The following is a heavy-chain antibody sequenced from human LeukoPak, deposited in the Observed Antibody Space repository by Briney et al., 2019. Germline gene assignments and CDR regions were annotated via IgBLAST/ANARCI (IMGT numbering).Heavy chain of an antibody. CDR3: AREAAAGTFYLQY. J-gene: IGHJ4*02. CDR1: GDSISNYY. V-gene: IGHV4-4*07. Sequence: SETLSLTCIVSGDSISNYYWSWIRKPAGKGLEWIGRIYTSGSTNYNPSLKHRVTMSVDTSKNQFSLKLSSVTAADTAVYYCAREAAAGTFYLQYWGQGTLVTVSS. D-gene: IGHD6-13*01. CDR2: IYTSGST.